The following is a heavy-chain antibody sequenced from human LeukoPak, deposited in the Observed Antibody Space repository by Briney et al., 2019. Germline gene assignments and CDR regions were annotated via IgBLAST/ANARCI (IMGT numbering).Heavy chain of an antibody. J-gene: IGHJ4*02. CDR3: ARSGDTAMVYFDY. V-gene: IGHV5-51*01. Sequence: GESLKISCKGSGYSFTSYWIGWVRQMPGKGLEWMGIIYPGDSDTGYSPSFQGQVTISADKSISTAYLQWSSLKASDTAMYYCARSGDTAMVYFDYWGQGTLVTVSS. D-gene: IGHD5-18*01. CDR2: IYPGDSDT. CDR1: GYSFTSYW.